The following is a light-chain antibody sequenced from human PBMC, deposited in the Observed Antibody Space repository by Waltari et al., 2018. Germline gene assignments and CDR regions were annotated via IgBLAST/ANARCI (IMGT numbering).Light chain of an antibody. Sequence: DIQMTQSPSPLPHLVGDESTTTCRASQSISSYLNWYQQKPGKAPKLLIYAASSLQSGVPSRFSGSGSGTDFTLTISSLQPEDFATYYCQQSYSTLYTFGQGTKLEIK. CDR3: QQSYSTLYT. CDR2: AAS. J-gene: IGKJ2*01. CDR1: QSISSY. V-gene: IGKV1-39*01.